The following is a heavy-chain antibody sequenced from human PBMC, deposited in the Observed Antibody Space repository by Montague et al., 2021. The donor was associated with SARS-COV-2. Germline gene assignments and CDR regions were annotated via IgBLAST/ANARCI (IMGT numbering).Heavy chain of an antibody. CDR2: INHSGGV. CDR1: RGSFSGYY. Sequence: SETLSLTCTVHRGSFSGYYWTWIRHPPGKGLEWIGEINHSGGVNYNPSLKSRVTISVDTSKNHFSLKLRSVTAADTAIYYCARGYCSSTTCYRSLHYWGQGTLVAVSS. D-gene: IGHD2-2*01. V-gene: IGHV4-34*01. CDR3: ARGYCSSTTCYRSLHY. J-gene: IGHJ4*02.